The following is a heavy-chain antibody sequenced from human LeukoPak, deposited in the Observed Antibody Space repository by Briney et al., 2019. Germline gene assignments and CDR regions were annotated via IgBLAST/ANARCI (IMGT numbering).Heavy chain of an antibody. CDR2: ISSSGSTI. Sequence: PGGSLRLSCAASGFTFSSYEMNWVRQAPGKGLEWVSYISSSGSTIYYADSVKGRFTISRDNAKNSLYLQMNSLRAEDTAVYYCARAFTGSSWYYGLVDYWGQGTLVTVSS. CDR3: ARAFTGSSWYYGLVDY. D-gene: IGHD6-13*01. CDR1: GFTFSSYE. J-gene: IGHJ4*02. V-gene: IGHV3-48*03.